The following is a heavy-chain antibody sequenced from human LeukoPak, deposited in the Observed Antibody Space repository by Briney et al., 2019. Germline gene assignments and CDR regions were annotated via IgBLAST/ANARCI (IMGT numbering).Heavy chain of an antibody. V-gene: IGHV4-39*01. J-gene: IGHJ5*02. Sequence: SGTLSLACTVSGGSLNSTTYYWGWIRQPPGRGLEWLGSIYYSGSTYYNASLKSRAIISVDTSKRLLSLKLGSVTAADTAAYYCARHSLREWGPSGWFDRWGQGTLVTVSS. CDR2: IYYSGST. D-gene: IGHD3-16*01. CDR3: ARHSLREWGPSGWFDR. CDR1: GGSLNSTTYY.